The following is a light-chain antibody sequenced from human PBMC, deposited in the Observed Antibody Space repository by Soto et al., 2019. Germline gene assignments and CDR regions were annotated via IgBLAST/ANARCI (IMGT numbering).Light chain of an antibody. Sequence: QSVLTQPRSVSGSPGQSVNISSTGTSSDVGGYNYVSWYQQHPGKAPKLMIYDVSKRPSGVPDRFSGSKSGNTASLTISGLQAEDEADYYCCSYAGNYYVFGTGTKLTVL. J-gene: IGLJ1*01. CDR3: CSYAGNYYV. CDR1: SSDVGGYNY. V-gene: IGLV2-11*01. CDR2: DVS.